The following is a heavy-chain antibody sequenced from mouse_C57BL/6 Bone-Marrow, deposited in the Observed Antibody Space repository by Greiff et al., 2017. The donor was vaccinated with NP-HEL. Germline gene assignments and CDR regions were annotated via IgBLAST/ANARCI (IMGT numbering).Heavy chain of an antibody. CDR3: ARGLRGFAY. Sequence: VKLQQPGAELVKPGASVKLSCKASGYTFTSYWLHWVQQRPGRGLEWIGRIAPNSGGTKYNEKFQSKATLTVDKPSSTAYMQLSSLTSEDSAVYYCARGLRGFAYWGQGTLVTVSA. J-gene: IGHJ3*01. CDR1: GYTFTSYW. D-gene: IGHD1-1*01. V-gene: IGHV1-72*01. CDR2: IAPNSGGT.